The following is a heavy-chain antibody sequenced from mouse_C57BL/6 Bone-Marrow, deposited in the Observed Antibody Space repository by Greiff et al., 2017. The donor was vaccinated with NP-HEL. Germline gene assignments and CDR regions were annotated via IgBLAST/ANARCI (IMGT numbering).Heavy chain of an antibody. CDR1: GYTFTSYT. V-gene: IGHV1-4*01. CDR2: INPSSGYT. CDR3: ARGGYFDY. Sequence: VQLQQSGAELARPGASVKMSCKASGYTFTSYTMHWVKQRPGQGLEWIGYINPSSGYTKYNQKFKDKATLTADKSSSTAYMQLSSLTSEDSAVNYCARGGYFDYWGQGTTLTVSS. J-gene: IGHJ2*01.